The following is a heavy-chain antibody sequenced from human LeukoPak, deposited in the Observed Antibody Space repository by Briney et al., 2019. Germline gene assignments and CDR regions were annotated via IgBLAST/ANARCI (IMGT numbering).Heavy chain of an antibody. CDR3: ARDRRDYGDYWDAFDI. CDR1: GITFSYYR. Sequence: GVSLTLSCAASGITFSYYRMKWHRQAQGQGLEWVLSISSSSSYIYYADSVKGRFTISRDNAKNSLYLQMNSLRAEDTAVYYCARDRRDYGDYWDAFDIWGQGTMVTVSS. V-gene: IGHV3-21*01. D-gene: IGHD4-17*01. CDR2: ISSSSSYI. J-gene: IGHJ3*02.